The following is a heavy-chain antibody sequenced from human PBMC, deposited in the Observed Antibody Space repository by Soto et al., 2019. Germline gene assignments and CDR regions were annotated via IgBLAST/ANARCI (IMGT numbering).Heavy chain of an antibody. CDR2: INDSGNI. CDR3: ARGLILWFGQLSRRGGYYYYMDV. Sequence: QVQLQQWGAGLLKPSETLSLTCDVYGGSLSGYQWTWIRQTPGKGVEWIGEINDSGNINYNPSLKSRVTILLDTPRKQISLKLSSVTAADSAVYYCARGLILWFGQLSRRGGYYYYMDVWGKGTTVTVSS. V-gene: IGHV4-34*01. J-gene: IGHJ6*03. D-gene: IGHD3-10*01. CDR1: GGSLSGYQ.